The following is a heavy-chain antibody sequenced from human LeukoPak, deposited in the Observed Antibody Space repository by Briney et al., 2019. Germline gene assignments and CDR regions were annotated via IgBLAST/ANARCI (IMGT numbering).Heavy chain of an antibody. CDR3: TTEQSMTGITMIVVVMDY. V-gene: IGHV3-15*01. Sequence: GGSLRLSCAASGFTFSNAWMSWVRQAPGKGLEWVGRIKSKTDGGTTDYAAPVKGRFTISRDDSKNTLYLQMNSLKTEDTAVYYCTTEQSMTGITMIVVVMDYWGQGTLVTVSS. J-gene: IGHJ4*02. CDR1: GFTFSNAW. D-gene: IGHD3-22*01. CDR2: IKSKTDGGTT.